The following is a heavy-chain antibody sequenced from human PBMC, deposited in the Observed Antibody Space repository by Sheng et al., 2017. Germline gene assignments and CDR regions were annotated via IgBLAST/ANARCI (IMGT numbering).Heavy chain of an antibody. CDR2: IYTSGST. Sequence: QVQLQESGPGLVKPSQTLSLTCTVSGGSISSGSYYWSWIRQPAGKGLEWIGHIYTSGSTNYNPSLKSRVTISVDTSKNQFSLKLSSVTAADTAVYYCARDLSPDAFDIWGQGTMVTVSS. J-gene: IGHJ3*02. CDR1: GGSISSGSYY. V-gene: IGHV4-61*09. CDR3: ARDLSPDAFDI.